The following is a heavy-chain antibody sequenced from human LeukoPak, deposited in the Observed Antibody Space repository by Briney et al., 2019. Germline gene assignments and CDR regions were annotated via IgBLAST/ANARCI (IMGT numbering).Heavy chain of an antibody. CDR3: ASGVAFDY. V-gene: IGHV3-20*04. CDR2: INWNGGST. J-gene: IGHJ4*02. CDR1: GFTFSSYS. Sequence: GGSLRLSCAASGFTFSSYSMNWVRQAPGKGLEWVSGINWNGGSTGYADSVKGRFTISRDNAKNSLYLQMNRLRVEDTAPYYCASGVAFDYWGQGTLVTVSS. D-gene: IGHD2-21*01.